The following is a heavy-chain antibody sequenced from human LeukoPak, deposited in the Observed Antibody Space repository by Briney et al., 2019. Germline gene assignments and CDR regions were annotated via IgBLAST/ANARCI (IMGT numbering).Heavy chain of an antibody. V-gene: IGHV4-59*08. J-gene: IGHJ4*02. CDR2: IYYSGST. D-gene: IGHD6-13*01. CDR3: ARHKGYSSSWYSGPFDY. CDR1: GGSISSYY. Sequence: SETLSLTCTVSGGSISSYYWNWIRQPPGKGLEWIGYIYYSGSTNYNPSLKSRVTISVDTSKNQFSLKLSSVTAADTAVYYCARHKGYSSSWYSGPFDYWGQGTLVTVSS.